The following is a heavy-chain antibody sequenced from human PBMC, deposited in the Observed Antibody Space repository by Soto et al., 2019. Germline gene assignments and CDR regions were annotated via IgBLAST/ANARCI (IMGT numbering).Heavy chain of an antibody. Sequence: SETLSLTCTVSGGSISSYYWSWIRQPPGKGLEWIGYIYYSGSTNYNPSLKSRVTISVDTSKNQFSLKLGSVTAADTAVYYCARQRIVGATSDFDYWGQGTLVTVSS. D-gene: IGHD1-26*01. J-gene: IGHJ4*02. CDR2: IYYSGST. CDR1: GGSISSYY. CDR3: ARQRIVGATSDFDY. V-gene: IGHV4-59*08.